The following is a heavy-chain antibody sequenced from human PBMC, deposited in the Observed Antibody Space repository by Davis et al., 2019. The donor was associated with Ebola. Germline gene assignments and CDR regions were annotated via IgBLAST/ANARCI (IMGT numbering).Heavy chain of an antibody. CDR3: EGHSYDSSGAYLDDF. D-gene: IGHD3-22*01. V-gene: IGHV3-11*06. CDR2: IQSDYPEP. Sequence: PGGSLRLSCVGSGSNFSDYHMSWFRQAPGKGLEHISYIQSDYPEPAYADSVKGRFTVSRDDAKRSYYLQMNGLTAEDTAVYYCEGHSYDSSGAYLDDFWGQGTLVTVSS. J-gene: IGHJ4*02. CDR1: GSNFSDYH.